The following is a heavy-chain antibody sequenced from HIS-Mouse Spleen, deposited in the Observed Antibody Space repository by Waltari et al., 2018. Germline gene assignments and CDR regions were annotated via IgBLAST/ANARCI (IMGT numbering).Heavy chain of an antibody. Sequence: QVQLQESGPGLVKPSETLSLTCTVSGYSISSGYSWGWIRQPPGKGLEWIGSIYHSGSTYYNPSLKSRVTISVDTSKNQFSLKLSSVTAADTAVYYCARDGGIVATIRHDYWGQGTLVTVSS. J-gene: IGHJ4*02. CDR2: IYHSGST. CDR3: ARDGGIVATIRHDY. D-gene: IGHD5-12*01. V-gene: IGHV4-38-2*02. CDR1: GYSISSGYS.